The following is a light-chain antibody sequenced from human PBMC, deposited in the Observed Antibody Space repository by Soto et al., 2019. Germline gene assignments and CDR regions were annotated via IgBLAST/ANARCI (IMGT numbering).Light chain of an antibody. CDR1: SSNIGTNT. CDR3: AAWDDSLNGVV. J-gene: IGLJ2*01. CDR2: SND. Sequence: QSVLTQPPSASGTPGQRVTISCSGSSSNIGTNTVNWYQQLPRTAPKLLIYSNDQRRSGVPDRFSGSKSGTSASLAISGLQSADEADYYCAAWDDSLNGVVCGGGTKLTVL. V-gene: IGLV1-44*01.